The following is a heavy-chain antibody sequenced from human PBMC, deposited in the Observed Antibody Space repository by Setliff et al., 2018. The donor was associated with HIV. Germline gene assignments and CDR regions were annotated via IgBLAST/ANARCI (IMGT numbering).Heavy chain of an antibody. V-gene: IGHV4-39*07. CDR2: IYTSGST. CDR1: GGSISSSTYY. CDR3: ARDVCSGAYCYAYYYYGMDV. J-gene: IGHJ6*02. D-gene: IGHD2-15*01. Sequence: PSETLSLTCTVSGGSISSSTYYWGWIRQPPGKGLEWIGRIYTSGSTNYNPSLKSRVTISVDTSKNQFSLKLSSVTAADTAVYYCARDVCSGAYCYAYYYYGMDVWGQGTMVTVSS.